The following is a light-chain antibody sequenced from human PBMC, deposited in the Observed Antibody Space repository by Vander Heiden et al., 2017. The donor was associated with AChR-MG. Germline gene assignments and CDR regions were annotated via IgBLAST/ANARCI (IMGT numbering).Light chain of an antibody. Sequence: QSALTQPPSASGSLGESVTISCTGSNSDIYTYDFVSWYQQHPGRVPKLLIFGVNKRHSGAPPRFTASRSGNTASLTISGLQADDEATYFCSSYAGIRNWVVFGGGTQLTVL. V-gene: IGLV2-8*01. CDR2: GVN. CDR3: SSYAGIRNWVV. CDR1: NSDIYTYDF. J-gene: IGLJ2*01.